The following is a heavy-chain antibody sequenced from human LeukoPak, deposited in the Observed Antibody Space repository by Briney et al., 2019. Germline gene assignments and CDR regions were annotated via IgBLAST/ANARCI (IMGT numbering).Heavy chain of an antibody. CDR3: ARDRPSGWYLQYYFIY. CDR2: IKPDRSEK. CDR1: GFTFSNYW. J-gene: IGHJ4*02. V-gene: IGHV3-7*04. D-gene: IGHD6-19*01. Sequence: PGGSLRLSCVVSGFTFSNYWMSWVRQAPGKGLEWVANIKPDRSEKNYVDSVKGRFTISRDNAKNSLYLQMNSLRAEDTAVYYCARDRPSGWYLQYYFIYWGQGNLVTVSS.